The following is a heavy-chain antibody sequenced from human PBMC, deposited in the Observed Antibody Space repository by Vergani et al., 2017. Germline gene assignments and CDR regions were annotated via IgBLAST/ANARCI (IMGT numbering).Heavy chain of an antibody. D-gene: IGHD3-22*01. CDR3: AKAPYYYDSSGSPYLDY. V-gene: IGHV3-21*04. Sequence: EVQLVESGGGLVKPGGSLRLSCAASGFTFSSYSMNWVRQAPGKGLEWVSSISSSSSYIYYADSVKGRFTISRDNAKNSLYLQMNSLRAEDTALYYCAKAPYYYDSSGSPYLDYWGQGTLVTVSS. CDR1: GFTFSSYS. CDR2: ISSSSSYI. J-gene: IGHJ4*02.